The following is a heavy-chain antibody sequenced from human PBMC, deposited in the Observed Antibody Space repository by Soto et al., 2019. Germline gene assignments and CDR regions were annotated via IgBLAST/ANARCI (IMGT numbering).Heavy chain of an antibody. Sequence: PSETLSLTCTVSGGSISRNYWSWIRQSPGMGLEWIGYISYSGDTNYNPSLKSRVTISADTSKNKFSLNLSSLTAADTAVYYCARLTGYFDWFLLDNWGQGTLVTVS. V-gene: IGHV4-59*08. CDR3: ARLTGYFDWFLLDN. CDR1: GGSISRNY. D-gene: IGHD3-9*01. J-gene: IGHJ4*02. CDR2: ISYSGDT.